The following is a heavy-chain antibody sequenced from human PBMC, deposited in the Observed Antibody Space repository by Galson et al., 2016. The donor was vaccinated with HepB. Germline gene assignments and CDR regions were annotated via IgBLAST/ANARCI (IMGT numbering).Heavy chain of an antibody. CDR3: GKHGGFDY. CDR2: IRHDGGTT. J-gene: IGHJ4*02. D-gene: IGHD3-16*01. V-gene: IGHV3-23*01. CDR1: GFTFSGYS. Sequence: SLRLSCAASGFTFSGYSMTWVRQAPGKGLEWVSTIRHDGGTTHYADSVKGRFTISRDNSKNTLYLDMNNLRAGDTAVYYCGKHGGFDYWGQGALVTASS.